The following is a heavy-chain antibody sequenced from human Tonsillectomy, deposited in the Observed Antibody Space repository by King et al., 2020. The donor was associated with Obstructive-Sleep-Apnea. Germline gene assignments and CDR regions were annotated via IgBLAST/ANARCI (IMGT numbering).Heavy chain of an antibody. V-gene: IGHV5-51*01. J-gene: IGHJ6*02. CDR3: ASQVDIVATWGGGYGMDV. CDR2: IYPGDSDT. Sequence: QLVQSGAEVKKPGESLKISCKGSGYSFTSYWIGWVRQMPGKGLEWMGIIYPGDSDTRYSPSFQGQVTISADKSISTAYLQWSSLKASDTAMYYCASQVDIVATWGGGYGMDVWGQGTTVTVSS. D-gene: IGHD5-12*01. CDR1: GYSFTSYW.